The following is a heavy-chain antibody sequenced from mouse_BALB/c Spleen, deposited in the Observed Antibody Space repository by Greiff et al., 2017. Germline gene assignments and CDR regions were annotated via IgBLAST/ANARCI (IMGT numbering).Heavy chain of an antibody. CDR3: ARGLYDYNY. CDR1: GFTFSSYA. V-gene: IGHV5-6-5*01. CDR2: ISSGGST. Sequence: EVHLVESGGGLVKPGGSLKLSCAASGFTFSSYAMSWVRQTPEKRLEWVASISSGGSTYYPDSVKGRFTISRDNARNILYLQMSSLRSEDTAMYYCARGLYDYNYWGQGTTLTVSS. D-gene: IGHD2-4*01. J-gene: IGHJ2*01.